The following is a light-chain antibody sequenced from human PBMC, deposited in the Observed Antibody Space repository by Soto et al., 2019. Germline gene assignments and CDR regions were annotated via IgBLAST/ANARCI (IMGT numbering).Light chain of an antibody. J-gene: IGLJ3*02. V-gene: IGLV1-40*01. CDR1: SSNIGAGYD. CDR3: QSYDNSLSGSWV. Sequence: QSVLTQPPSVSGAPGQTITISCTGSSSNIGAGYDVHWYQQIAGTAPKLLIHGNSNRPSGVPDRFSGSKSGTSASLAINGLQAEDEAHYSCQSYDNSLSGSWVFGGGTKVTVL. CDR2: GNS.